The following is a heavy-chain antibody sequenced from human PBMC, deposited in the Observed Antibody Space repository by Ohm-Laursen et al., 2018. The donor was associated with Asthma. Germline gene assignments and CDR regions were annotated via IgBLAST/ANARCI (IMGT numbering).Heavy chain of an antibody. D-gene: IGHD3-9*01. CDR3: VREDFDWPPGYCDY. CDR1: GGSISSGSYY. Sequence: SQTLSLTWTASGGSISSGSYYWSWIRQHPGKGLEWIGYIYYSGSTYYNPSLKSRVTISIDTSKNQFSLKLSSVTAADTAFYYCVREDFDWPPGYCDYWGQGTLVTVSS. J-gene: IGHJ4*02. CDR2: IYYSGST. V-gene: IGHV4-31*02.